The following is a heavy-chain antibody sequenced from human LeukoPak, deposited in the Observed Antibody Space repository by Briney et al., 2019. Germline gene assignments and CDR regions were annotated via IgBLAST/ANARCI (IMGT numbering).Heavy chain of an antibody. CDR3: ASLIVVYYYGMDV. Sequence: PGGSLRLSCAASGFTFSSYWMHWVRQAPGKGLVWVSRINSDGSSTSYADSVKGRFTISRDNAKNTLYLQMNSLRAEDTAVYYCASLIVVYYYGMDVWGQGTTVTVSS. D-gene: IGHD3-22*01. J-gene: IGHJ6*02. CDR2: INSDGSST. V-gene: IGHV3-74*01. CDR1: GFTFSSYW.